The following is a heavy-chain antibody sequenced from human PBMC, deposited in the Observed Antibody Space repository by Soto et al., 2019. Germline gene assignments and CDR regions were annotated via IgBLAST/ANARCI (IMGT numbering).Heavy chain of an antibody. Sequence: QLQLQDSGPGLVKPSETLSLTCTVSGGAISRSSYYWGWMRQPPGKGLEWIGSSYYSGSTYYNPSLKSRVTISVDTSKNQFPLKLSSVTAADTAVYYCARHAPRRLHLGDLSLFDYWGPGTLVTVSS. J-gene: IGHJ4*02. CDR2: SYYSGST. CDR3: ARHAPRRLHLGDLSLFDY. CDR1: GGAISRSSYY. V-gene: IGHV4-39*01. D-gene: IGHD3-16*02.